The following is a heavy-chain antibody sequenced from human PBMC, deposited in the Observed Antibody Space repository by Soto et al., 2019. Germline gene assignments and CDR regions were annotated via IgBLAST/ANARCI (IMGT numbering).Heavy chain of an antibody. D-gene: IGHD2-2*01. CDR3: ARGNDEVTAASVY. Sequence: VSVKVSCKASGYTFTSYGINWVRQAPGQGLEWMGWVNPDNGNTGSAQNFQGRLTMTRDTSISTAYMELSSLKSEDTGIYYCARGNDEVTAASVYWGQGTLVTVS. CDR1: GYTFTSYG. V-gene: IGHV1-8*01. CDR2: VNPDNGNT. J-gene: IGHJ4*02.